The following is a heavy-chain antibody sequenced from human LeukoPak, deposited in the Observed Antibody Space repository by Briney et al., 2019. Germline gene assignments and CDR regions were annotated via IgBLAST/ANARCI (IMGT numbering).Heavy chain of an antibody. D-gene: IGHD3-10*01. V-gene: IGHV4-4*07. Sequence: PSETLSLTCTVSGGSISSYYWSWLRQPAGKGLEWIGRIYTSGSTNYNPSLKSRVTMSVDTSKNQFSLKLSSVTAADTAVYYCARDQYYYGSENAFDIWGQGTMVTVSS. CDR3: ARDQYYYGSENAFDI. J-gene: IGHJ3*02. CDR1: GGSISSYY. CDR2: IYTSGST.